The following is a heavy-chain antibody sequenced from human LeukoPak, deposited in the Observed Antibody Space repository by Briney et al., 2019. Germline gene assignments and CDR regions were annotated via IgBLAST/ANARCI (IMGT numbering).Heavy chain of an antibody. V-gene: IGHV4-39*01. CDR1: GGSISSSSYY. CDR2: IYYSGST. J-gene: IGHJ4*02. Sequence: PSETLSLTCTVSGGSISSSSYYWGWIRQPPGKGLEWIGSIYYSGSTYYSPSLKSRVTISVDTSKNQFSLKLSSVTAADTAVYYCARQGRDYGDHFDYWGQGTLVTVSS. CDR3: ARQGRDYGDHFDY. D-gene: IGHD4-17*01.